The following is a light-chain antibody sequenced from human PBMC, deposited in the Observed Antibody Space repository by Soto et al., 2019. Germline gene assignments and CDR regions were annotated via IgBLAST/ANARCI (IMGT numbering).Light chain of an antibody. V-gene: IGKV3-15*01. CDR2: GAS. CDR1: AGVRRN. CDR3: HQNNNWPRT. Sequence: EIMMTPSPATLSLSPGERATLSCRASAGVRRNLVWYQQKPGQAPRLLIYGASTRASGIPARFSGSGSGTDFTLTISSLQSEAFAVYYCHQNNNWPRTFGQGTKVDIK. J-gene: IGKJ1*01.